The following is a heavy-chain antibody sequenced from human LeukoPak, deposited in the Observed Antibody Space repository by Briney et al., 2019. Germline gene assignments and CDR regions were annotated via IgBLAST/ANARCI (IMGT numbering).Heavy chain of an antibody. CDR2: ISYDGSNK. CDR3: AKNLDYHDFDAFDI. D-gene: IGHD3-22*01. J-gene: IGHJ3*02. CDR1: GFTFSSYG. V-gene: IGHV3-30*18. Sequence: PGRSLRLSCAASGFTFSSYGMHWVRQAPGKGLEWVAVISYDGSNKYYADSVKGRFTISRDNSKNTLYLQMNSLRAEDTAVYYCAKNLDYHDFDAFDIWGQGTMVTVSS.